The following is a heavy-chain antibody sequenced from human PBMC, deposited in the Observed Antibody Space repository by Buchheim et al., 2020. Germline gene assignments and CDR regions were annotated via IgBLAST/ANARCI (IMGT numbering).Heavy chain of an antibody. Sequence: QLQLQEAGPGLVMPSETLSLTCTVSGVSISSSSDYWTWIRQPPGKGLAWLGNIYYSGNTYYKPSLRSRVTVSVATSKNQFSLQVFSVTAADTAVYYCARSRGYYYDTSGHDWFDTWGQGNL. CDR1: GVSISSSSDY. V-gene: IGHV4-39*01. CDR3: ARSRGYYYDTSGHDWFDT. CDR2: IYYSGNT. D-gene: IGHD3-22*01. J-gene: IGHJ5*02.